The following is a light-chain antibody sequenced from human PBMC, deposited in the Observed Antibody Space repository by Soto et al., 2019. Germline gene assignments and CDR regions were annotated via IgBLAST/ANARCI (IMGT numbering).Light chain of an antibody. J-gene: IGLJ3*02. Sequence: QSALTQPRSVSGSPGQSVTISCTGTSSNVGAYNYVSWYQQYPGKGPRLMIYDVGKWPSGVPDRFSGSKSGNTASLTISGLQAEDEDDYYCCSYAGNSLWVFGGGTKLTVL. CDR1: SSNVGAYNY. CDR3: CSYAGNSLWV. V-gene: IGLV2-11*01. CDR2: DVG.